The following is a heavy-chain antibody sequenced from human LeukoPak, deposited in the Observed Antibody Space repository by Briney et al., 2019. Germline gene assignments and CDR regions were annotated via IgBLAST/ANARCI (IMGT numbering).Heavy chain of an antibody. CDR1: GFTFSSYG. CDR2: IRYDGSNK. Sequence: GGSLRLSCAASGFTFSSYGMHWVRQAPGKGLEWVAFIRYDGSNKYYADSVKGRFTISRDNSKNTLYLQMNSLRAEDTAVYYCAKVPRMNIVVVVAATQDDYWGQGTLVTVSS. CDR3: AKVPRMNIVVVVAATQDDY. J-gene: IGHJ4*02. D-gene: IGHD2-15*01. V-gene: IGHV3-30*02.